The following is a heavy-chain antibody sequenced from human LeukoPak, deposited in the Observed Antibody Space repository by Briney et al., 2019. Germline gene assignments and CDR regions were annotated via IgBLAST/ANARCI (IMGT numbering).Heavy chain of an antibody. CDR2: INDSGST. Sequence: SETLSLTCVVYGGSFSGYYWSWIRQPPGKGLEWIGEINDSGSTNYNPSLESRVTISVDTSKNQFSLKLSSVTAADTAVYYCARVRRYYDRSGYLAAFDIWGQGTMVPVSS. J-gene: IGHJ3*02. CDR3: ARVRRYYDRSGYLAAFDI. V-gene: IGHV4-34*01. CDR1: GGSFSGYY. D-gene: IGHD3-22*01.